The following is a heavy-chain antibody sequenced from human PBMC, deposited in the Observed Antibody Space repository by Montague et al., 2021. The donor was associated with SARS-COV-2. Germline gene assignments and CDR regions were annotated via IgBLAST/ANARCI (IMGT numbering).Heavy chain of an antibody. V-gene: IGHV4-34*01. D-gene: IGHD2-2*03. CDR2: INHSGST. CDR3: ASPTLGYCSSTSWNSDWFDP. CDR1: GGSFSGYY. Sequence: SETLSLTCAVYGGSFSGYYWSWIRQPPGKGLEWIGEINHSGSTNYNPSLKSRVTISVDTSKNQFSLKLNSVTAADTAVYYCASPTLGYCSSTSWNSDWFDPWGQGTLVTVSS. J-gene: IGHJ5*02.